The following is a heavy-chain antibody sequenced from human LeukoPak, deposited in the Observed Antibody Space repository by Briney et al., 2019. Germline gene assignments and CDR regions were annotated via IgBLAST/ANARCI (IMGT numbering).Heavy chain of an antibody. V-gene: IGHV4-61*02. CDR1: GGSIDRGSFY. CDR3: ARRGYSPSTDY. J-gene: IGHJ4*02. D-gene: IGHD1-26*01. Sequence: SETLSLTCTVSGGSIDRGSFYWTWIRQPAGKTLEWIGRIHTTGSTDYNSSLRGRVTISVDTSKNQFSLKLSSVTAADTAVYYCARRGYSPSTDYWGQGTLVTVSS. CDR2: IHTTGST.